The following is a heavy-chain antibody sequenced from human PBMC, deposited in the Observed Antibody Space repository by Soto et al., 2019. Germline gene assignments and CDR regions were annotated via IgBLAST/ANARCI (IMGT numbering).Heavy chain of an antibody. CDR3: ATVMVGAPRHNDSPY. CDR1: GCSISNGDYY. CDR2: VFHTGNT. Sequence: QLHLQDSCPGLVKPSWTLSLTCTVSGCSISNGDYYWVWSRQPPGTGLEWIGSVFHTGNTYYNSSLKTRVTISVYPSRTQVSLMMNYVTAADTSLYFCATVMVGAPRHNDSPYWAQGTLVTVSS. J-gene: IGHJ4*02. V-gene: IGHV4-39*01. D-gene: IGHD1-1*01.